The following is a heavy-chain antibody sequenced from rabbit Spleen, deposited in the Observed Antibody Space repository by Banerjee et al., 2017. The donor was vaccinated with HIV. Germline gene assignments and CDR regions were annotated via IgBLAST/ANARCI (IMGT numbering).Heavy chain of an antibody. J-gene: IGHJ4*01. V-gene: IGHV1S40*01. Sequence: QSLEESGGGLVKPGGTLTLTCKASGIDFSSYYLCWVRQTPGKGLEWIACIYGGSPGSTAYANWAKGRFTISKTSSTTVTLQMTSLTAADTATYFCARGSASMTLVITGYYFTLWGPGTLAPS. CDR1: GIDFSSYY. CDR2: IYGGSPGST. CDR3: ARGSASMTLVITGYYFTL. D-gene: IGHD2-1*01.